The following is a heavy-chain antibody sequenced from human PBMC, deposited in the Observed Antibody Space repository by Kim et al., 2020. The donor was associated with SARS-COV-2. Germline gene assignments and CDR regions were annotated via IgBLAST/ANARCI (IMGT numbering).Heavy chain of an antibody. CDR2: IYYSGST. CDR1: GGSISGSSYY. Sequence: ETLSLTCTVSGGSISGSSYYWGWIRQPPGKGLEWIGSIYYSGSTYYNPSLKSRVTISVDTSKNQFSLKLSSVTAADTAVYYCARDSTAVGARDYYYYYGMDVWGQGTTVTVSS. D-gene: IGHD1-26*01. CDR3: ARDSTAVGARDYYYYYGMDV. V-gene: IGHV4-39*07. J-gene: IGHJ6*02.